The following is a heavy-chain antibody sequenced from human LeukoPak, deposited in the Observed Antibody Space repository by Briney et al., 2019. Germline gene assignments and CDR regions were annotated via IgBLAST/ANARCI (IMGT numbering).Heavy chain of an antibody. CDR3: ARTYDILSGDYGTGWFDP. CDR2: IYPGDSYI. J-gene: IGHJ5*02. V-gene: IGHV5-51*01. Sequence: GESLKISCKDSTNSFTSYWIAWVRQMPGKGLEWMGVIYPGDSYIRYSPSFEGQVTISADKSISTAYLQWSSLKASDTAMYYCARTYDILSGDYGTGWFDPWGQGTLVTVSS. CDR1: TNSFTSYW. D-gene: IGHD3-9*01.